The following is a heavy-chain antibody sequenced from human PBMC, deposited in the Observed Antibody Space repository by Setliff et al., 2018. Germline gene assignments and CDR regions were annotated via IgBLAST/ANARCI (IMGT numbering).Heavy chain of an antibody. CDR1: GGSFSGYS. D-gene: IGHD6-6*01. V-gene: IGHV4-34*01. J-gene: IGHJ4*02. CDR2: INHSGST. CDR3: ARGSRIAGRAIDF. Sequence: SETLSLTCAVYGGSFSGYSWTWIRQPPGKGLEWIGDINHSGSTNYSPSLKSRVTISVDTSKNQISLKLSSVTAADTAVYYCARGSRIAGRAIDFWGQGTLVTVPQ.